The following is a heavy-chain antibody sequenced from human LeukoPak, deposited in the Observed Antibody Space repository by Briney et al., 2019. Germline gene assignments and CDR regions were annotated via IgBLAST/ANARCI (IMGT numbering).Heavy chain of an antibody. CDR2: IYYSGST. CDR3: ARGRETTVTTPLDY. CDR1: GGSINSNDYY. J-gene: IGHJ4*02. V-gene: IGHV4-30-4*01. D-gene: IGHD4-17*01. Sequence: PSETLSLTCTVSGGSINSNDYYWSWIRQPPGKGLEWIGYIYYSGSTYYNPSLKSRVTISLDTSKNQFSLKLSSVTAADTAVYYCARGRETTVTTPLDYWGQGTLVTVSS.